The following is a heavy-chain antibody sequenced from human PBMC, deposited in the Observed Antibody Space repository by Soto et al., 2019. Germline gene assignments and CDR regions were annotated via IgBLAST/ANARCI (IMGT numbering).Heavy chain of an antibody. J-gene: IGHJ4*02. D-gene: IGHD3-10*01. Sequence: QVQLVESGGGVVQPGRSLRLSCAASGFTFSSYGMHWVRQAPGKGLEWVAIISYDGSNKYYADSVKGRFTISRDNSKNTLYVQMNSLRGEDTDVYYCARAGKHYFGSGSYSTYYFDYWGQGTLVTVSS. CDR1: GFTFSSYG. CDR3: ARAGKHYFGSGSYSTYYFDY. CDR2: ISYDGSNK. V-gene: IGHV3-30*03.